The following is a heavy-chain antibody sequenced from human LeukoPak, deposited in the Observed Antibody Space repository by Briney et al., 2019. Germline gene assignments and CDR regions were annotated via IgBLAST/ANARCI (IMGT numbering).Heavy chain of an antibody. V-gene: IGHV3-7*01. CDR1: GFTFSNSW. CDR2: IKQDGSEK. CDR3: ARGRTNDLY. Sequence: GGSLRLSCLASGFTFSNSWMTWVRQAPGKGLEWVANIKQDGSEKYYVDSVKGRFTISRDNAKNSLYLQMNSLRAEDTAVYYCARGRTNDLYWGQGTLVTVSS. J-gene: IGHJ4*02. D-gene: IGHD2-8*01.